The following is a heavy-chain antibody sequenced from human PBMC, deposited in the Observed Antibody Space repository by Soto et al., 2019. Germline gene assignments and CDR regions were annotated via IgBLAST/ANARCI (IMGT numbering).Heavy chain of an antibody. Sequence: PGGSLRLSCAASGFTFSSYWMSWVRQAPGKGLEWVANIKQDGSEKYYVDSVKGRFTISRDNAKNSLYLQMNSLRAEDTAVYYCASLIHYDFWSGYNPDYWGQGTLVTVSS. CDR1: GFTFSSYW. D-gene: IGHD3-3*01. CDR3: ASLIHYDFWSGYNPDY. V-gene: IGHV3-7*01. J-gene: IGHJ4*02. CDR2: IKQDGSEK.